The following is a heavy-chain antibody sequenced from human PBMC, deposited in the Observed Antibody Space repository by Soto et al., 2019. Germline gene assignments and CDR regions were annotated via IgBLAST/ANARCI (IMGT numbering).Heavy chain of an antibody. CDR1: GYSFTSYW. D-gene: IGHD1-26*01. J-gene: IGHJ5*02. V-gene: IGHV5-51*01. Sequence: EVQLVQSGAEVKKPGESLKISCKGSGYSFTSYWIGWVRQMPGKGLEWMGIIYPGDSDTRYSPSFQGQVTISADKSISTAYLQWSSLKASDTAMYYCARVASPYSGSPLWFDPWGQGTLVTVSS. CDR3: ARVASPYSGSPLWFDP. CDR2: IYPGDSDT.